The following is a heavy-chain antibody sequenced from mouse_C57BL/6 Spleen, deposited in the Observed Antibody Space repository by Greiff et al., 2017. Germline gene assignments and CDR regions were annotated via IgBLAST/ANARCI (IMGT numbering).Heavy chain of an antibody. D-gene: IGHD2-1*01. CDR2: IYPRSGNT. V-gene: IGHV1-81*01. CDR3: SNYYGIYRDYAKDY. CDR1: GYTFTSYG. J-gene: IGHJ4*01. Sequence: VQLQQSGAELARPGASVTLSCKASGYTFTSYGISWVKQRTGQGLEWIGEIYPRSGNTYYNEKFKGKATMTADKSASTAYMEIRSLTSEDTAIYYCSNYYGIYRDYAKDYWGQGTSVTVSS.